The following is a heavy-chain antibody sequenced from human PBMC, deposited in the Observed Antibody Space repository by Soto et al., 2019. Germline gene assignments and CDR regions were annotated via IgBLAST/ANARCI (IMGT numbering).Heavy chain of an antibody. Sequence: SQTLSLTCVISGDSVSSNSAAWNWIRQSPSRGLEWLGRTYYRSKWYNDYAVSVKSRITINPDTSKNQFSLQLNSVTPEDTAVYYCARDRRITMFGVAADYYYYGMDVWGQGTTVTVSS. J-gene: IGHJ6*02. V-gene: IGHV6-1*01. D-gene: IGHD3-3*01. CDR1: GDSVSSNSAA. CDR3: ARDRRITMFGVAADYYYYGMDV. CDR2: TYYRSKWYN.